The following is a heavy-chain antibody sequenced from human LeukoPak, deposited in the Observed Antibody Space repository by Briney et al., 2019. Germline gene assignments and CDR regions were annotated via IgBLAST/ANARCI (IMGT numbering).Heavy chain of an antibody. V-gene: IGHV1-69*06. Sequence: SVKVPCKASGGTFSSYAISWVRQAPGQGLEWMGGIIPIFGTANYAQKFQGRVTITADKSTSTAYMELSSLRSEDTAVYYCAREMGDGGIAVAANWFDPWGQGTLVTVSS. J-gene: IGHJ5*02. CDR1: GGTFSSYA. CDR2: IIPIFGTA. D-gene: IGHD6-19*01. CDR3: AREMGDGGIAVAANWFDP.